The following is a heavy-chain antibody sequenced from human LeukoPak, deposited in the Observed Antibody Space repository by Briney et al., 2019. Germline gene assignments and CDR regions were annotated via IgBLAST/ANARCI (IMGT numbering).Heavy chain of an antibody. V-gene: IGHV3-73*01. D-gene: IGHD5-12*01. CDR3: TQTVRDGYNYDY. J-gene: IGHJ4*02. Sequence: GGSLRLSCAASGFTFSGSAMHWVRQASGKGLEWVGRIRSKANSYATAYAASVKGRFTISRDDSKNTAYLQMNSLKTEDTAVYYCTQTVRDGYNYDYWGQGTLATVSS. CDR1: GFTFSGSA. CDR2: IRSKANSYAT.